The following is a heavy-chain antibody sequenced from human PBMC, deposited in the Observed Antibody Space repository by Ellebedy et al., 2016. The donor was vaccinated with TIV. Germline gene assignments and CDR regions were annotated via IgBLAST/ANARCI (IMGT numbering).Heavy chain of an antibody. CDR3: ATLEGWNDVSHDYFEY. Sequence: GGSLRLSCAASGFTFSSYSMNWVRQAPGKGLEWVSSITASGYDTYYTDSVRGRFTFSRDNSKNTLYLQMNSLRPEDTAVYYCATLEGWNDVSHDYFEYWGQGTLVTVSS. J-gene: IGHJ4*02. V-gene: IGHV3-23*01. D-gene: IGHD1-1*01. CDR2: ITASGYDT. CDR1: GFTFSSYS.